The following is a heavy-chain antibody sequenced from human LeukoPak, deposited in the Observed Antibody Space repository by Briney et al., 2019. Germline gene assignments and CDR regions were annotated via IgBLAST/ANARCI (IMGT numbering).Heavy chain of an antibody. CDR1: GYTFTGYY. CDR3: ARGEVDIVATTPDDAFDI. V-gene: IGHV1-2*02. D-gene: IGHD5-12*01. Sequence: ASVKVSCKASGYTFTGYYMHWVRQAPGQGLGWMGWINPNSGGTNYAQKFQGRVTMTRATSISTAYMELSRLRSDDTAVYYCARGEVDIVATTPDDAFDIWGQGTMVTVSS. J-gene: IGHJ3*02. CDR2: INPNSGGT.